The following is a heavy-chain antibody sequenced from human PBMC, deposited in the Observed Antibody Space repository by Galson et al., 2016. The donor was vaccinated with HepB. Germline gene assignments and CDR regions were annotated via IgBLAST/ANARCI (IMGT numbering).Heavy chain of an antibody. Sequence: SVKVSCKASGYTFTSYYIHWVRQAPGQGLEWMGWISAYNGKTNYAQKFQGRVTMTPDTSTSTAYMELRSLRSDDTAVYYCARDMAWGALRHFDYWGQGTLVTVSS. CDR3: ARDMAWGALRHFDY. J-gene: IGHJ4*02. V-gene: IGHV1-18*04. CDR2: ISAYNGKT. CDR1: GYTFTSYY. D-gene: IGHD3-16*01.